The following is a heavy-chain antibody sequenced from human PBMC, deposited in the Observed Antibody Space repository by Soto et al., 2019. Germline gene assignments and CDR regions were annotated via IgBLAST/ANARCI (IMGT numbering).Heavy chain of an antibody. Sequence: GGSLRLSCAASGFTFSSYGMHWVRQAPGKGLEWVAVIWYDGSNKYYADSVKGRFTISRDNSKNTLYLLMNSLRAEDTAVYYCAGEKDPYCSSTSCDQTYFDYWGQGTLVTVSS. V-gene: IGHV3-33*01. CDR2: IWYDGSNK. D-gene: IGHD2-2*01. J-gene: IGHJ4*02. CDR3: AGEKDPYCSSTSCDQTYFDY. CDR1: GFTFSSYG.